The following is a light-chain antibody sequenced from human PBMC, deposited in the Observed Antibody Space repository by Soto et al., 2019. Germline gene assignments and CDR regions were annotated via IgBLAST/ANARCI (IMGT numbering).Light chain of an antibody. Sequence: DIQMTQSPSTLSASVGDRVTITRRASESMSNCLAWYQQKPGKAPKLLISGASSLQSGVPSRFSGSASGTEFTLTISSLQPDDIATYYCQQCHRYLTFGQGTKVEMK. CDR2: GAS. CDR1: ESMSNC. J-gene: IGKJ1*01. V-gene: IGKV1-5*01. CDR3: QQCHRYLT.